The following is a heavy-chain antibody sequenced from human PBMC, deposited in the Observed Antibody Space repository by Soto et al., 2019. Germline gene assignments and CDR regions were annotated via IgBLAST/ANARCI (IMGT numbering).Heavy chain of an antibody. CDR2: IYWDDDK. V-gene: IGHV2-5*02. CDR1: GFSLSTSGVG. D-gene: IGHD2-8*01. CDR3: AHSSYCTNGVCFYYFDY. Sequence: SGPTLVNPTQTLTLTCTFSGFSLSTSGVGVGWIRQPPGKALEWLALIYWDDDKRYSPSLKSRLTITKDTSKNQVVLTMTNMDPVDTATYYCAHSSYCTNGVCFYYFDYWGQGTLVTVSS. J-gene: IGHJ4*02.